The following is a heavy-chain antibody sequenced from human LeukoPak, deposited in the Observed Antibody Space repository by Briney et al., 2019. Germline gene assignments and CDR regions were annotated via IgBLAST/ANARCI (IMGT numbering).Heavy chain of an antibody. CDR3: ARGLRAVADPFDY. J-gene: IGHJ4*02. Sequence: SETLSLTCAVYGGSFSGYYWSWIRQAPGKGLEWIGEINHSGSTNYNPSLKSRVTISVDTSKNQFSLKLSSVTAADTAVYYCARGLRAVADPFDYWGQGTLVTVSS. CDR1: GGSFSGYY. V-gene: IGHV4-34*01. D-gene: IGHD6-19*01. CDR2: INHSGST.